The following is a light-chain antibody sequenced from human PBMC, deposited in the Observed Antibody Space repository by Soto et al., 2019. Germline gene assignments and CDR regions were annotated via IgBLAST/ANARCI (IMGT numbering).Light chain of an antibody. CDR1: QSFSVNY. CDR2: GAS. V-gene: IGKV3-20*01. CDR3: QYYGTSPA. Sequence: VVFRQSPDTLSLSPGERATLSCRASQSFSVNYFAWFQQKPGQAPRLLIYGASNRATGIPHRFSGSGSGTDFTLTISRLEPEDFAMYHCQYYGTSPAFGQGTKVDIK. J-gene: IGKJ1*01.